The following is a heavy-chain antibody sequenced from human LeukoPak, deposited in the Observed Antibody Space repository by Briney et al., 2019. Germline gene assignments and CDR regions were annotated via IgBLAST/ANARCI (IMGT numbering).Heavy chain of an antibody. D-gene: IGHD7-27*01. J-gene: IGHJ3*02. CDR2: IYPGDSDT. V-gene: IGHV5-51*01. CDR1: GYSFTSYW. Sequence: GESLKISCKDSGYSFTSYWIGWVRQMPEKGLEWMGIIYPGDSDTRYSPSFQGQVTISADKSINTAYLQWSSLKAPDTAMYYCARSRAPGAADAFDIWGQGTMVTVSS. CDR3: ARSRAPGAADAFDI.